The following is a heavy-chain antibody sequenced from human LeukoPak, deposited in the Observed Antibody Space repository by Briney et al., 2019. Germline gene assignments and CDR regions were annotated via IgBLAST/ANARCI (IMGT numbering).Heavy chain of an antibody. CDR3: ARAMRYCSSTSCYPPYYYYYMDV. D-gene: IGHD2-2*01. CDR1: GYTFTSYG. J-gene: IGHJ6*03. CDR2: ISPYNGNT. Sequence: ASVKVSCKASGYTFTSYGISWVRQAPGQGLEWMGWISPYNGNTNYAQKLQGRVTMTADTSTSTAYMDLRSLSSDDTAVYYCARAMRYCSSTSCYPPYYYYYMDVWGKGTTVTVSS. V-gene: IGHV1-18*01.